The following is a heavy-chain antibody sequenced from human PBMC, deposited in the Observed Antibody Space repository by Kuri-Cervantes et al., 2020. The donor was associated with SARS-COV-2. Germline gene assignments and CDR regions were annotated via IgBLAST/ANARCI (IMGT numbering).Heavy chain of an antibody. CDR1: GFTVSSNY. V-gene: IGHV3-53*01. CDR3: ARENYFDC. CDR2: IYSGGST. J-gene: IGHJ4*02. Sequence: GESLKISCAASGFTVSSNYMSWVRQAPGKGLEWVSVIYSGGSTYYADSVKGRFTISRDNSKNTLYLQMNSLRAEDTAVYYRARENYFDCWDQGTPVTVSS.